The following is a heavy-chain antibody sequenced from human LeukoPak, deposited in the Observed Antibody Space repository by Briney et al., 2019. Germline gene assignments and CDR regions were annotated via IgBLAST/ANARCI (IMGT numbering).Heavy chain of an antibody. Sequence: GGSLRLSCAASGFTFSSYSMNWVRQAPGKGLEWVSSISSSSSYIYYANSVKGRFTISRDNAKNSLYLQMNSLRAEDTAVYYCAKAMVRGVIIPPFDYWGQGTLVTVSS. CDR3: AKAMVRGVIIPPFDY. CDR2: ISSSSSYI. CDR1: GFTFSSYS. J-gene: IGHJ4*02. V-gene: IGHV3-21*01. D-gene: IGHD3-10*01.